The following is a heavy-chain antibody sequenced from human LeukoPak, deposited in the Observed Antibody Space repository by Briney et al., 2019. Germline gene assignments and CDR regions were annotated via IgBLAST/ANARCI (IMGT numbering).Heavy chain of an antibody. Sequence: GASVKVSCKASGYTSSSYGISWVRQAPGRGREWMGWISAYNGNTNYAQKFQGRVTMTTDTSTSTTYMEVRSLRSDDTAVYYCARHGHDFWSGQNWFDPWGQGTLVTVSS. CDR2: ISAYNGNT. V-gene: IGHV1-18*01. CDR1: GYTSSSYG. J-gene: IGHJ5*02. CDR3: ARHGHDFWSGQNWFDP. D-gene: IGHD3-3*01.